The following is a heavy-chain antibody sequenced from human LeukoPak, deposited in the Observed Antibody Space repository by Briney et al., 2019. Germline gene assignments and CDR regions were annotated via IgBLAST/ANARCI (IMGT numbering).Heavy chain of an antibody. Sequence: SETLSLTCTVSGGSISSYYWTWIRKPAAEGQGLIWLIYTSGSANYKPSLKSRVTMSVDTSKNQVSLKLRSVTAADTAVYYCVREVNDLWSGRPVGTFDYWGQGTLVTVSS. CDR3: VREVNDLWSGRPVGTFDY. V-gene: IGHV4-4*07. J-gene: IGHJ4*02. D-gene: IGHD3-3*01. CDR2: IYTSGSA. CDR1: GGSISSYY.